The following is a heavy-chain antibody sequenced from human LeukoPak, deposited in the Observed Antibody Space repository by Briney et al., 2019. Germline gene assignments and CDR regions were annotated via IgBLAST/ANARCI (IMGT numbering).Heavy chain of an antibody. CDR1: GFTFSDYY. J-gene: IGHJ4*02. CDR3: ARDGGSAWFFRY. CDR2: ISSSGNTK. D-gene: IGHD6-19*01. V-gene: IGHV3-11*04. Sequence: GGSLRLSCAASGFTFSDYYVSWIRQAPGKGLEWVSYISSSGNTKYYADSVKGRFTISRDNAKNSLSLQMNSLRAEDTAVYYCARDGGSAWFFRYWGQGTLVTVSS.